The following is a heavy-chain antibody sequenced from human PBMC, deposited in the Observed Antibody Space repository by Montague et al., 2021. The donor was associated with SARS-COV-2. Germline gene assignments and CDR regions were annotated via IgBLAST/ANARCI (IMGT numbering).Heavy chain of an antibody. V-gene: IGHV3-7*01. CDR1: EFTFSNYW. CDR2: IKPDGSGQ. CDR3: ARSLFSSGSF. Sequence: SLRLSCAASEFTFSNYWMNWARQAPGKGLEWVASIKPDGSGQNYVDSVKGRFTISRDNAKKSLYLQMNSLRVDDTAVYYCARSLFSSGSFWGQGTLVTVSS. J-gene: IGHJ4*02. D-gene: IGHD3-10*01.